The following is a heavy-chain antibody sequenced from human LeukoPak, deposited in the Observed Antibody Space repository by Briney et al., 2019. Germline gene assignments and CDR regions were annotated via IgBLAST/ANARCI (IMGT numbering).Heavy chain of an antibody. J-gene: IGHJ5*02. CDR3: VRDWPGDSYGADP. V-gene: IGHV3-21*01. CDR1: GFTFSSYS. CDR2: ISSSSSYI. Sequence: AGGSLRLSCAASGFTFSSYSMNWVRQAPGKGLEWVSSISSSSSYIYYADSVKGRFTISRDNAKNSLYLQMNSLRAEDTAVYYCVRDWPGDSYGADPWGQGTLVTVSS. D-gene: IGHD5-18*01.